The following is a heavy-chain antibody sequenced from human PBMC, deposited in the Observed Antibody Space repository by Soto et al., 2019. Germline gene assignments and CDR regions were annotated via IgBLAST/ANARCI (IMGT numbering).Heavy chain of an antibody. J-gene: IGHJ6*02. D-gene: IGHD1-1*01. Sequence: SVKVSCKASGGTFSSYAISWVRQAPGQGLEWMGGIIPIFGTANYAQKFQGRVTITADESTSTAYMELSSLRSEDTAVYYCASLAMKLDPPDPFYYYYGMDVWGQGTTVTVSS. CDR3: ASLAMKLDPPDPFYYYYGMDV. CDR1: GGTFSSYA. V-gene: IGHV1-69*13. CDR2: IIPIFGTA.